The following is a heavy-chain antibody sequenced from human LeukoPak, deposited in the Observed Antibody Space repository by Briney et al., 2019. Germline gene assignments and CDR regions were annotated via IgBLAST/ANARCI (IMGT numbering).Heavy chain of an antibody. CDR1: GFTFSSYS. CDR3: ARDLGVVVVAATDYYGMDV. CDR2: ISSSSSTK. D-gene: IGHD2-15*01. Sequence: PGRSLRLSCAASGFTFSSYSMNWVRQAPGKGLEWVSFISSSSSTKYYADSLKGRFTISRDNAKNSLYLQMNSLRAEDTAVYYCARDLGVVVVAATDYYGMDVWGQGTTVTVSS. J-gene: IGHJ6*02. V-gene: IGHV3-48*04.